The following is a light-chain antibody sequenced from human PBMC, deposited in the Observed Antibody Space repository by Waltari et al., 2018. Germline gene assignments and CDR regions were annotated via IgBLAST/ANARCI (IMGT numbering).Light chain of an antibody. V-gene: IGLV2-23*01. CDR1: SRDVGSYNF. J-gene: IGLJ3*02. CDR2: EGS. Sequence: QSALPQPASVSGSPGQSITISSTGPSRDVGSYNFVPWYQQHPDEAPKLVIYEGSNRPSGISIRCSGSKSGNTASLTISRLQAEDEADYYCCSYAGSRTPWVFGGGTRVTVL. CDR3: CSYAGSRTPWV.